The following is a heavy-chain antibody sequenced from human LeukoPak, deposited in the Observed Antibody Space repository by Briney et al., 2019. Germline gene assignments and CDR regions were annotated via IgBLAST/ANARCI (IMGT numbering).Heavy chain of an antibody. J-gene: IGHJ4*02. Sequence: GGSLRLSCAASGFTFSSYAMSWVRQAPGKGLEWVSAISGSGGSTYYADSVKGRFTISRDNSKNSLYLQMNSLRTEDTALYYCAKGSSVGGDYWGQGTLVTVSS. V-gene: IGHV3-23*01. CDR1: GFTFSSYA. CDR2: ISGSGGST. D-gene: IGHD3-16*01. CDR3: AKGSSVGGDY.